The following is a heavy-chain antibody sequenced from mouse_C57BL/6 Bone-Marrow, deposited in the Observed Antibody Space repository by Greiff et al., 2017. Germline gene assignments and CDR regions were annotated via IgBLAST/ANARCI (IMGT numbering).Heavy chain of an antibody. CDR3: VRPYYYGSSLAWFAY. D-gene: IGHD1-1*01. V-gene: IGHV10-1*01. CDR2: IRSKSNNYAT. CDR1: GFSFNTYA. J-gene: IGHJ3*01. Sequence: GGGLVQPKGSLKLSCAASGFSFNTYAMNWVRQAPGKGLEWVARIRSKSNNYATYYADSVKDRFTISRDDSESMLYLQMNNLKTEDTAMYYCVRPYYYGSSLAWFAYWGQGTLVTVSA.